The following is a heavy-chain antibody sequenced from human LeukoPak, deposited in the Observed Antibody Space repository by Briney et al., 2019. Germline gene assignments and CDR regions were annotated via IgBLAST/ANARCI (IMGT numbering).Heavy chain of an antibody. CDR1: GYSFNTHW. CDR2: IYPGDSET. D-gene: IGHD5-12*01. CDR3: AKLTRGGYEKFDF. Sequence: GESLKISCKGSGYSFNTHWIAWVRHMPGKGLEWMGIIYPGDSETTYSPSFQGQVTLSADKFISTAYLQWSSLKASDTAMYYCAKLTRGGYEKFDFWGQGTPVTVSS. J-gene: IGHJ4*02. V-gene: IGHV5-51*01.